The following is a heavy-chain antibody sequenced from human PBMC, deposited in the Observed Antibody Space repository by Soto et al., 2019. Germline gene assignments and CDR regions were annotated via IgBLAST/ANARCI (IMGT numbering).Heavy chain of an antibody. Sequence: ASETLSLTCTVSGASISGFYWSWIRKSAGKGLEWIGRIYATGTTDYNPSLKSRVMMSVDTSKKQFSLMLRSVTAADTAVYYCVRDGTKTLRDWFDPWGQGISVTVSS. V-gene: IGHV4-4*07. J-gene: IGHJ5*02. CDR3: VRDGTKTLRDWFDP. CDR2: IYATGTT. CDR1: GASISGFY. D-gene: IGHD1-1*01.